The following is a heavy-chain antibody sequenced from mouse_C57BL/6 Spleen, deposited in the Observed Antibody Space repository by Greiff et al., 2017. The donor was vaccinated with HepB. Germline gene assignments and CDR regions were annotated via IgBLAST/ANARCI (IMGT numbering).Heavy chain of an antibody. Sequence: EVQVVESGPELVKPGDSVKISCKASGYSFTGYFMNWVMQSHGKSLEWIGRINPYNGDTFYNQKFKGKATLTVDKSSSTAHMELRSLTSEDSAVYYCARWTTVVGLDVWGTGTTVTVSS. CDR3: ARWTTVVGLDV. J-gene: IGHJ1*03. CDR2: INPYNGDT. D-gene: IGHD1-1*01. V-gene: IGHV1-20*01. CDR1: GYSFTGYF.